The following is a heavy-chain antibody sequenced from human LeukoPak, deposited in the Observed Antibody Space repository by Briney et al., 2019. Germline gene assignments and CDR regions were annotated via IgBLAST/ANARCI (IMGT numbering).Heavy chain of an antibody. J-gene: IGHJ3*01. D-gene: IGHD4-11*01. CDR3: AKDMSSINTFDF. CDR2: IYWKSGSM. CDR1: GFSFEDNA. Sequence: PGGSLRLSCAASGFSFEDNAMHWVRQAPGKGLEWVSGIYWKSGSMVYADSVKGRFTISRDNVKNSLYLQMNSLRAEDTALYYCAKDMSSINTFDFWGQGAMVTVSS. V-gene: IGHV3-9*01.